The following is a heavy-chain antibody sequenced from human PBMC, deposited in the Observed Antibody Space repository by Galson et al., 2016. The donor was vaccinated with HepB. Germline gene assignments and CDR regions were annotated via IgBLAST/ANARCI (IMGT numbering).Heavy chain of an antibody. V-gene: IGHV3-30-3*01. D-gene: IGHD2-8*02. CDR2: ISYDGSNK. J-gene: IGHJ4*02. Sequence: SLRLSCAVSGFTASHDYMNWVRQAPGKELEWVAVISYDGSNKYYADSVKGRFTISRDNSKNTLYLQVNSLRAEDTAMYYCARDLGIVLVVYATDYWGQGTLVTVSS. CDR3: ARDLGIVLVVYATDY. CDR1: GFTASHDY.